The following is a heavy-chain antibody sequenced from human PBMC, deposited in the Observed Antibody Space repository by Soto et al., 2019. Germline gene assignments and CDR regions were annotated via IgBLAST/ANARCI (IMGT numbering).Heavy chain of an antibody. J-gene: IGHJ5*02. V-gene: IGHV1-69*02. CDR1: GGTFSSYT. CDR3: ARVPGTGYCSGGSCYSGWFDP. Sequence: SVKVSCKASGGTFSSYTISWVRQAPGQGLEWMGRIIPILGIANYAQKFQGRVTITADKSTSTAYMELSSLRSEDTAVYYCARVPGTGYCSGGSCYSGWFDPWG. CDR2: IIPILGIA. D-gene: IGHD2-15*01.